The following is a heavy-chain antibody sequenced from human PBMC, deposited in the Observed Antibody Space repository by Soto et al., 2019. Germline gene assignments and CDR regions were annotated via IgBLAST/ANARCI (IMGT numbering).Heavy chain of an antibody. CDR1: GGSFSGSY. CDR2: INHSGST. V-gene: IGHV4-34*01. J-gene: IGHJ6*02. CDR3: ARGGGLRFLEWLLYRSDHTYYYYGMDV. D-gene: IGHD3-3*01. Sequence: ETLSLTSAVYGGSFSGSYWSWIRQPPGKGMKWIAEINHSGSTNYNPSLKSRVTISVDTSKNQFSLKLSSVTAADTAVYYCARGGGLRFLEWLLYRSDHTYYYYGMDVWGQGTTVT.